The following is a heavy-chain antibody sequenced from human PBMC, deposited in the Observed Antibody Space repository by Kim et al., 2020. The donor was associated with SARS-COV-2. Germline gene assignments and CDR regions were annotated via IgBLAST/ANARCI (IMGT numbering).Heavy chain of an antibody. CDR1: GYTFTSYY. CDR3: ARDTNRRYFDL. V-gene: IGHV1-46*01. J-gene: IGHJ2*01. D-gene: IGHD2-2*01. CDR2: INSNGGST. Sequence: ASVKVSCKASGYTFTSYYMHWVRQAPGQGLEWMGIINSNGGSTSYAQKFRGRVTMTRDTSTSTVYMELTSLTSEDTAVYYCARDTNRRYFDLWGRGTLVTVSS.